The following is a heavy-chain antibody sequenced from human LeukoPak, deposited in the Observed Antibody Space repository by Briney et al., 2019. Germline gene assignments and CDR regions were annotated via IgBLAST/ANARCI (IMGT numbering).Heavy chain of an antibody. J-gene: IGHJ4*02. Sequence: SETLSLTCTVSGGSISSYYWSWIRQPPGKGLEWIGYIYYSGSTYYNPSLKSRVTISVDRSKNQFSLKLSSVTAADTAVYYCARGSSGSYAPGDFDYWGQGTLVTASS. D-gene: IGHD1-26*01. CDR2: IYYSGST. CDR1: GGSISSYY. V-gene: IGHV4-59*12. CDR3: ARGSSGSYAPGDFDY.